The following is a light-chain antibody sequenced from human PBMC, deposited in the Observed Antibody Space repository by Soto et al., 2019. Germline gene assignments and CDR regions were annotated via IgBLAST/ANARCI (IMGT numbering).Light chain of an antibody. CDR1: QSLLHSNGYNY. CDR2: LGS. V-gene: IGKV2-28*01. J-gene: IGKJ5*01. Sequence: DIVMTQSPLSLPVTPGEPASISCRSSQSLLHSNGYNYLDWYLQKPGQSPQLLIYLGSNRASGVPDRFSGSVSGTDCTLKISRVEAEDVGVYYCMQALQTPITFGPGTRLEIK. CDR3: MQALQTPIT.